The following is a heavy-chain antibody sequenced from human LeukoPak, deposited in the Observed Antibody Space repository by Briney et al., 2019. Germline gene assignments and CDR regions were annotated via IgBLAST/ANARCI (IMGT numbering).Heavy chain of an antibody. Sequence: GGSLRLSCAASGFTFSSYEMNWVRQAPGKGLEWVSFISSSSSYIYYADSLKGRFTISRDNAKNSLYLQMNSLRAEDTAVYYCARNDYGSGSYSYMDVWGKGATVTISS. V-gene: IGHV3-21*05. D-gene: IGHD3-10*01. CDR2: ISSSSSYI. J-gene: IGHJ6*03. CDR3: ARNDYGSGSYSYMDV. CDR1: GFTFSSYE.